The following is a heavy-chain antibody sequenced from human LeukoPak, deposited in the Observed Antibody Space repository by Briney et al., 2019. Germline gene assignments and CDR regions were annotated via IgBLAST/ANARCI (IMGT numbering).Heavy chain of an antibody. CDR2: ISYRGRT. CDR3: ARDYYYDSSSEDAFDI. Sequence: SETLSLTCTVSGGSISSLYWSWIRQPPGKGLVWIGYISYRGRTNYHTSLKSRVTISVDTSKNQYSLSVSSVTAADTAVYYCARDYYYDSSSEDAFDIWGQGTMVTVSP. D-gene: IGHD3-22*01. J-gene: IGHJ3*02. V-gene: IGHV4-59*11. CDR1: GGSISSLY.